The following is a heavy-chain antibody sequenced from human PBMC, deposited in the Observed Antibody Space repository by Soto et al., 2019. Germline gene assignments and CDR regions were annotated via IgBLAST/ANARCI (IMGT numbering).Heavy chain of an antibody. CDR2: IKHSGSN. CDR3: ARGSGWSYYYHYGMDV. Sequence: SGTLSLTCAVYGGSFRGYYLSRIRQPPGKGLEWLGEIKHSGSNNYNPSLKSRVTIEVDTSKNQFSLKLSSVTAADTAVYYCARGSGWSYYYHYGMDVWVKGTTVTVPS. CDR1: GGSFRGYY. V-gene: IGHV4-34*01. D-gene: IGHD6-19*01. J-gene: IGHJ6*04.